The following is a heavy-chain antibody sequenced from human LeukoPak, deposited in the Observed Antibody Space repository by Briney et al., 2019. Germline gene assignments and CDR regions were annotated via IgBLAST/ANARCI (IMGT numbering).Heavy chain of an antibody. CDR1: GGSISSYY. V-gene: IGHV4-4*07. Sequence: SETLSLTCSVSGGSISSYYWSWIRRPAGKGLEWIGRIYTSGSTNYNPSLKSRVTMSVETSVETSKNQFSLKLSSVTAADTAVYYCARDGWFGELLDYWGQGTLVIVSS. CDR2: IYTSGST. CDR3: ARDGWFGELLDY. J-gene: IGHJ4*02. D-gene: IGHD3-10*01.